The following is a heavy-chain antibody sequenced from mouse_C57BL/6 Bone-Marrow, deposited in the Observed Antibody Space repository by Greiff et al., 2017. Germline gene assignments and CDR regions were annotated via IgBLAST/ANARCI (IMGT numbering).Heavy chain of an antibody. CDR1: GYTFTSYW. CDR3: ARRRHYDEEFAY. Sequence: VQLQQPGAELVRPGTSVKLSCKASGYTFTSYWMHWVKQRPGQGLEWIGVIDPSDSYTNYNQKFKGKATLTVDTSSSTAYMQLSSLTSEDSAVYYCARRRHYDEEFAYWGQGTLGTVSA. V-gene: IGHV1-59*01. D-gene: IGHD2-4*01. CDR2: IDPSDSYT. J-gene: IGHJ3*01.